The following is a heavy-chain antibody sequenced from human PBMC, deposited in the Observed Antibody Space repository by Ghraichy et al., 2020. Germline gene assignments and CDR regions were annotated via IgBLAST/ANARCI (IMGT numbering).Heavy chain of an antibody. D-gene: IGHD3-10*01. CDR2: ISTSSSYI. Sequence: SCEASGFAFETYAMNWVRQAPGRGLDWVASISTSSSYIYYADSVEGRFTISRDNGKNSLYLEMNSLRGEDTALYYCARDRGGGGDFFDLWGQGTLVTVSS. CDR1: GFAFETYA. V-gene: IGHV3-21*06. CDR3: ARDRGGGGDFFDL. J-gene: IGHJ4*02.